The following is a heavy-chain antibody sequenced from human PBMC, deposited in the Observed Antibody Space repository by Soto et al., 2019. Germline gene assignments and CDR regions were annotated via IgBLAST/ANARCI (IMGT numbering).Heavy chain of an antibody. J-gene: IGHJ5*01. CDR1: GFSFGTYS. Sequence: EVHLLESGGGWVPPGGSLRLSCAGSGFSFGTYSMSWVRQAPGKGLEWVASVSAGGVSTYYADSAKGRFTMSRDSSKNTVFLQMNSLRAEDTAIYFCAKENAACYSCGDSWGQGTLVTVSS. CDR3: AKENAACYSCGDS. CDR2: VSAGGVST. V-gene: IGHV3-23*01. D-gene: IGHD2-21*02.